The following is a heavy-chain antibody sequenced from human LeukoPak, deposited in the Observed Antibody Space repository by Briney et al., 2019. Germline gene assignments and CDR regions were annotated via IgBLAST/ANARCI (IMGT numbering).Heavy chain of an antibody. D-gene: IGHD2-2*01. J-gene: IGHJ4*02. CDR1: GYTFTGYY. CDR2: ISAYNGNT. Sequence: ASVKVSCKASGYTFTGYYMHWVRQAPGQGLEWMGWISAYNGNTNYAQKLQGRVTMTTDTSTSTAYMELRSLRSDDTAVYYCARDSDIVVVPAATPIGYWGQGTLVTVSS. V-gene: IGHV1-18*04. CDR3: ARDSDIVVVPAATPIGY.